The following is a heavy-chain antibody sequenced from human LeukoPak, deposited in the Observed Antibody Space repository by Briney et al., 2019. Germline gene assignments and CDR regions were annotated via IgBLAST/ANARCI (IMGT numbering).Heavy chain of an antibody. D-gene: IGHD3-22*01. CDR2: IIPIFGTA. Sequence: SVKVSCKASGGTFSSYAISWVRQAPGQGLEWMGGIIPIFGTANYAQKFQGRVTITADESTSTAYMELSSLRSEDTAVYYCARDTQNNNYYDSSGTFDYWGQGTLVTVSS. CDR1: GGTFSSYA. V-gene: IGHV1-69*13. J-gene: IGHJ4*02. CDR3: ARDTQNNNYYDSSGTFDY.